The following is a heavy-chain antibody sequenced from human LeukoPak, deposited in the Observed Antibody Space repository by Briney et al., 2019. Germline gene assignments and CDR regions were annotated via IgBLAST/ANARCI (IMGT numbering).Heavy chain of an antibody. CDR2: ISSSSTTI. D-gene: IGHD1-7*01. CDR3: ARRMGGELVAFDI. V-gene: IGHV3-48*02. Sequence: GGSLRLSCAASGFTFSSYSMNWVRQAPGKGLEWVSYISSSSTTIYFADSVKGRFTISRDNAKNSLYLQMNSLTDEDTAVYYCARRMGGELVAFDIWGQGTMVTVSS. J-gene: IGHJ3*02. CDR1: GFTFSSYS.